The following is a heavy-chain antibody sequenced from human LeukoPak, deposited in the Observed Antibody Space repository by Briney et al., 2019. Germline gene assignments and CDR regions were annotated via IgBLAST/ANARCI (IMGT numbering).Heavy chain of an antibody. Sequence: GGSLRLSCEASGFTFSSYAMSWVRQAPGKGLEWVSYISGTGSTIFYADSVKGRFTISRDNAKNSLYLLMNSLRAEDTAVYYCAREASYYFDYWGQGTLVTVSS. CDR2: ISGTGSTI. CDR3: AREASYYFDY. D-gene: IGHD6-6*01. V-gene: IGHV3-48*03. CDR1: GFTFSSYA. J-gene: IGHJ4*02.